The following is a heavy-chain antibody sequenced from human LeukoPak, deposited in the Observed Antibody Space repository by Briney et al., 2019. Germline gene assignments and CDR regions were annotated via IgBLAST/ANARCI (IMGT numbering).Heavy chain of an antibody. V-gene: IGHV1-46*03. CDR1: GYTFTSYY. J-gene: IGHJ5*02. CDR2: INPSGGST. CDR3: ARGGNLGYCSSTSCSTNWFDP. D-gene: IGHD2-2*01. Sequence: ASVKVSCKASGYTFTSYYMHWVRQAPGQGLEWMGIINPSGGSTSYAQKFQGRVTMTRDTSTSTVYMELSSLRSEDTAVYYCARGGNLGYCSSTSCSTNWFDPWGQGTLVTVSS.